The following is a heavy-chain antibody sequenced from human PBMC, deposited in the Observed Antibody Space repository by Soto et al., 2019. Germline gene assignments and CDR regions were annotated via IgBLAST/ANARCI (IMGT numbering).Heavy chain of an antibody. J-gene: IGHJ4*02. CDR2: ISSASSDT. CDR3: ARVDY. V-gene: IGHV3-21*01. CDR1: GFIFSRVS. Sequence: GGTLRLSCEASGFIFSRVSMNWVRQVPGKGLEWVASISSASSDTWYADSVKVRFIISRDNAQNYLFLQMNTLRPEDSAIYYCARVDYWGPGTQVTVSS.